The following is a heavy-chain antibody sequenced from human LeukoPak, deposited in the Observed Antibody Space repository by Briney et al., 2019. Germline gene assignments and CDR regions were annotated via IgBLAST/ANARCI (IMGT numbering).Heavy chain of an antibody. V-gene: IGHV3-7*01. CDR1: GFTFSNYW. Sequence: HPGGSLRLSCAASGFTFSNYWMSWVRQAPGKGLEWVANIKQDGSEKYYVASVKGRFTISRDNAKKSLYLQMNSLRAEDTAVYYCARDLHGPFDYWGQGTLVTVSS. CDR3: ARDLHGPFDY. J-gene: IGHJ4*02. CDR2: IKQDGSEK.